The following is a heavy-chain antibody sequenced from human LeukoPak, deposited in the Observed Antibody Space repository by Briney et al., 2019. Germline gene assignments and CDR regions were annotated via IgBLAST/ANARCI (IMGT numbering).Heavy chain of an antibody. V-gene: IGHV3-21*05. J-gene: IGHJ4*02. CDR3: ARGNSDYDHDY. CDR2: IDGTSRAI. CDR1: GFTFRSYG. D-gene: IGHD4-11*01. Sequence: GGSLRLSCAASGFTFRSYGMNWVRQAPGKGLEWVSYIDGTSRAIYYADSVKGRFTVSRDNAKNSLSLQMNSLRAEDTAVYYCARGNSDYDHDYWGQGTLVTVSS.